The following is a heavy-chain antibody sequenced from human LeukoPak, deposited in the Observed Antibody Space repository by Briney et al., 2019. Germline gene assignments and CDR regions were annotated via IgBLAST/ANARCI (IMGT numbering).Heavy chain of an antibody. J-gene: IGHJ4*02. CDR2: ISAYNGNT. V-gene: IGHV1-18*04. CDR3: ARDACSSTSCYANFDY. Sequence: ASVKVSCKASGYTFSGYYLHWVRQAPGQGLEWMGWISAYNGNTNYAQKLQGRVTMTTDTSTSTAYMELRSLRSDDTAVYYCARDACSSTSCYANFDYWGQGTLVTVSS. CDR1: GYTFSGYY. D-gene: IGHD2-2*01.